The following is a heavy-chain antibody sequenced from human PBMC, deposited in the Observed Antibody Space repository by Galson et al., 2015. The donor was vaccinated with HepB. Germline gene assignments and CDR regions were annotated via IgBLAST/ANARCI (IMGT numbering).Heavy chain of an antibody. CDR1: GFTFSSYS. CDR2: ISSSSSTI. D-gene: IGHD2-2*02. V-gene: IGHV3-48*01. J-gene: IGHJ5*02. CDR3: ARDGNPWPLVPAAIYNWFDP. Sequence: SLRLSCAASGFTFSSYSMNWVRQAPGKGLEWVSYISSSSSTIYYADSVKGRFTISRDNAKNSLYLQMNSLRAEDTAVYYCARDGNPWPLVPAAIYNWFDPWGQGTLVTVSS.